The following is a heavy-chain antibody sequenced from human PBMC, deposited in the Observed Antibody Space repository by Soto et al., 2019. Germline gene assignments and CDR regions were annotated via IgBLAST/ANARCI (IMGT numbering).Heavy chain of an antibody. D-gene: IGHD6-19*01. V-gene: IGHV3-48*02. J-gene: IGHJ6*02. Sequence: PVGSLRLSCAASGFTFSSYSMNWVRKAPGKGLEWVSYISSSSSTIYYADSVKGRFTISRDNAKNSLYLQMNSLRDEDTAVYYCARDERTGYSSGWYPPAHYYGMDVWGQGTTVTVSS. CDR3: ARDERTGYSSGWYPPAHYYGMDV. CDR1: GFTFSSYS. CDR2: ISSSSSTI.